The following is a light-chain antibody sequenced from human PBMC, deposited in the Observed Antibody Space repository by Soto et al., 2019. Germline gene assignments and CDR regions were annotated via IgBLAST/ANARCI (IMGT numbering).Light chain of an antibody. Sequence: APVGDSVTITFRASQGISSYLGWYQQKPGKAPNLLIYAASTLQSGVPSRFSGGGSGTDFTLTISSLQPEDFATYYCQQVYVYPSTFGGGTKVDIK. V-gene: IGKV1-9*01. J-gene: IGKJ4*01. CDR2: AAS. CDR1: QGISSY. CDR3: QQVYVYPST.